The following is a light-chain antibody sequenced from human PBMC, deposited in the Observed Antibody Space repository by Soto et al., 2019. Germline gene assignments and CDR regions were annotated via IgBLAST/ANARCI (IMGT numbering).Light chain of an antibody. V-gene: IGKV3-11*01. CDR2: DAS. CDR1: QSVSSY. CDR3: QQRSNWPAIT. J-gene: IGKJ5*01. Sequence: EIVLTQSPATLSLSPGERATLSCRASQSVSSYLAWYQQKSGQAPRLLIYDASNRATGIPARFSGSGSGTDFTLTISSLESEDFAVYYCQQRSNWPAITFGQGTRLEIK.